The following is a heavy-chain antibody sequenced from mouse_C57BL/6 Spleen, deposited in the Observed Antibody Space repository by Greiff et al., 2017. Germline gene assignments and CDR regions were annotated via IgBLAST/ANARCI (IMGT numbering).Heavy chain of an antibody. CDR3: ARGDGHYAMDY. CDR1: GYTFTSYW. V-gene: IGHV1-69*01. CDR2: IDPSDSYT. D-gene: IGHD2-3*01. J-gene: IGHJ4*01. Sequence: VQLQQPGAELVMPGASVKLSCKASGYTFTSYWMHWVKQRPGQGLEWIGEIDPSDSYTNYNQKFKGKSTLTVDKSSSTAYMQLSSLTSEDSAVYYCARGDGHYAMDYWGQGTSVTVSS.